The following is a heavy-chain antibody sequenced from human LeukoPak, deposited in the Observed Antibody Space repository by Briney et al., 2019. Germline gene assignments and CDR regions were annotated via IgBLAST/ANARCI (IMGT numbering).Heavy chain of an antibody. Sequence: SETLSLTCTVSGGSISSGVYYWSWIRQHPGKGLEWIGYIYYSGSTYYNPPLKSRVTISVDTSKNQFSLKLSSVTAADTAVYYCARGYDYCVDYWGQGTLVTVSS. CDR1: GGSISSGVYY. J-gene: IGHJ4*02. CDR3: ARGYDYCVDY. V-gene: IGHV4-31*03. D-gene: IGHD3-10*01. CDR2: IYYSGST.